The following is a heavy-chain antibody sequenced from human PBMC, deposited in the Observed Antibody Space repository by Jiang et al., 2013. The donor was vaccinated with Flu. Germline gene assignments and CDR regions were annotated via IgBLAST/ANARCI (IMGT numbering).Heavy chain of an antibody. J-gene: IGHJ4*02. D-gene: IGHD3-9*01. Sequence: GGLVQPGGSLRLSCVVSGVTFSNYEMDWVRQAPGKGLEWVSYISSSGSSRFYADSVQGRFTVSRDNSKNSLYLQMNSLRADDTAVYFCATYYDILTGYPKADYWGQGTLVTVSS. CDR2: ISSSGSSR. CDR3: ATYYDILTGYPKADY. CDR1: GVTFSNYE. V-gene: IGHV3-48*03.